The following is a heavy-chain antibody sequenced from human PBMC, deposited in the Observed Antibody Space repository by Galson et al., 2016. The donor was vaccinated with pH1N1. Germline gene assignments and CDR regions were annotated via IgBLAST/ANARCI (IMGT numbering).Heavy chain of an antibody. D-gene: IGHD3-10*01. CDR2: IRYDGSNK. CDR1: GFTFSTYA. Sequence: SLRLSCAASGFTFSTYAMHWVRQAPGKGLEWVAFIRYDGSNKYYMDSVKGRFTVSRDNSKNTLYLQMRSLRAEDTAVYYCAKKMGFGDLLYNFDYWGQGTLVTVSS. V-gene: IGHV3-30*02. CDR3: AKKMGFGDLLYNFDY. J-gene: IGHJ4*02.